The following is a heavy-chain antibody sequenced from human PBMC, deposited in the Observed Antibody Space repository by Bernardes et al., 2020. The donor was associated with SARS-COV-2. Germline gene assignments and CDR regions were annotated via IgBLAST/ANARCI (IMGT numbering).Heavy chain of an antibody. D-gene: IGHD5-12*01. Sequence: SETLSLTSAASGSSSSGYDWICVRQPPGEGLEGIGYSYNTGSTKYNPSLKSRVSITVDMSKIQFSLRLSSVTAADTAVYYCARADSDYPPDYWGPGIFVTVSS. CDR2: SYNTGST. CDR3: ARADSDYPPDY. V-gene: IGHV4-59*01. J-gene: IGHJ4*02. CDR1: GSSSSGYD.